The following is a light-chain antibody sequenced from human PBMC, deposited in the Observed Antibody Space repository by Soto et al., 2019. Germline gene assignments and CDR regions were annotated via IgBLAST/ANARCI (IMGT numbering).Light chain of an antibody. CDR1: QSVSGRN. Sequence: EMVLRQSPGTLSLSPGEGATLSCRASQSVSGRNLAWYQHKRGQAPRLVIYGASKRAAGIPDRFSGTGSDTDFTLIISRLEPDDFAVYYCQHYGTSGVTFGGGTRVEIK. V-gene: IGKV3-20*01. CDR2: GAS. CDR3: QHYGTSGVT. J-gene: IGKJ4*01.